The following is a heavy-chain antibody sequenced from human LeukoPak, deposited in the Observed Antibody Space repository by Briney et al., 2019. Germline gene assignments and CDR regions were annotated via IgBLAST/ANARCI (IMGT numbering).Heavy chain of an antibody. CDR2: IDYSGST. CDR3: ARASGSSWYERRLHAYYYYMDV. Sequence: SETLSLTCTASGGSIISTTYYWGWIRQPPGEGLEWIGSIDYSGSTYYNPSLKSRVTISVDTSKNQFSLSLSSVTAADTAVYSCARASGSSWYERRLHAYYYYMDVWGKGTTVTVFS. CDR1: GGSIISTTYY. V-gene: IGHV4-39*07. J-gene: IGHJ6*03. D-gene: IGHD6-13*01.